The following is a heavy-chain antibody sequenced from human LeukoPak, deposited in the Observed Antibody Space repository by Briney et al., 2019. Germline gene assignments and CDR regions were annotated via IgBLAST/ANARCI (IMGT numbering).Heavy chain of an antibody. Sequence: GESLKISCAASGFTFSSYSMNWVRQAPGKGLEWVSSISSSSSYIYYADSVKGRFTISRDNAKNSLYLQMNSLRAEDTAVYYCVDVGATDAFDIWGQGTMVTVSS. CDR2: ISSSSSYI. CDR3: VDVGATDAFDI. D-gene: IGHD1-26*01. CDR1: GFTFSSYS. V-gene: IGHV3-21*01. J-gene: IGHJ3*02.